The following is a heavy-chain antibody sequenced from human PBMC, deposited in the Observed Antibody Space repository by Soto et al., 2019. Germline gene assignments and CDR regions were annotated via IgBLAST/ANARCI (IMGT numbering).Heavy chain of an antibody. Sequence: SETLSLTCTVCGGSISSGGYYWSWIRQHPGKGLEWIGYIYYSGSTYYNPSLKSRVTISVDTSKNQFSLKLSSVTAADTAVYYWARGVYDSTGPHFDYWGQGTLVTVSS. D-gene: IGHD2-8*01. CDR2: IYYSGST. CDR3: ARGVYDSTGPHFDY. V-gene: IGHV4-31*03. J-gene: IGHJ4*02. CDR1: GGSISSGGYY.